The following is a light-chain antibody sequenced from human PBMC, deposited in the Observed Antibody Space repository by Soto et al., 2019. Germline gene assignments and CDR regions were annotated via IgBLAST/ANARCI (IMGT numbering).Light chain of an antibody. J-gene: IGKJ1*01. Sequence: DIVMTQSPDSLAVSLGERATINCKSSQSVLYSSNNKNYLAWYQQKPGQPPKLLIYWASTRESGVPDRFSGSGSGTDFTLTISSLQAEDVAVYHCKQYYSTPPTFGQGTKVEIK. CDR1: QSVLYSSNNKNY. V-gene: IGKV4-1*01. CDR3: KQYYSTPPT. CDR2: WAS.